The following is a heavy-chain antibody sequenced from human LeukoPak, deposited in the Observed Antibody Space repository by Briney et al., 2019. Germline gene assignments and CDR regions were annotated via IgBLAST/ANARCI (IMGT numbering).Heavy chain of an antibody. V-gene: IGHV4-4*07. CDR1: GGSISSYY. CDR3: ARECSGGSCYPYYFDY. CDR2: IYTSGST. Sequence: SETLSLTCTVSGGSISSYYWSWIRQPAGKGLEWIGCIYTSGSTNYNPSLKSRVTMSVDTSKNQFSLKLSSVTAADTAVYYCARECSGGSCYPYYFDYWGQGTLVTVSS. J-gene: IGHJ4*02. D-gene: IGHD2-15*01.